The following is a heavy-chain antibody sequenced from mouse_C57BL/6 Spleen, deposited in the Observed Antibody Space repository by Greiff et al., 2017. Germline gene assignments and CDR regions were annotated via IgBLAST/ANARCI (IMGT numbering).Heavy chain of an antibody. CDR2: IWWDDDK. CDR3: ARIALYGSSSYWYFDV. CDR1: GFSLSTFGMG. D-gene: IGHD1-1*01. J-gene: IGHJ1*03. Sequence: QVTLKESGPGILQPSQTLSLTCSFSGFSLSTFGMGVGWIRQPSGKGLEWLAHIWWDDDKYYNPALKSRLTISKDTSKNQVFLKIANVDTADTATYYCARIALYGSSSYWYFDVLGTGTTVTVSS. V-gene: IGHV8-8*01.